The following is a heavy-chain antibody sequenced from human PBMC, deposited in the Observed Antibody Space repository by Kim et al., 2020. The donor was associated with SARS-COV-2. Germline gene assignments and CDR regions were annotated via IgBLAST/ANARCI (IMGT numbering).Heavy chain of an antibody. CDR2: IKQDGSEK. CDR1: GFTFSSYW. J-gene: IGHJ6*02. CDR3: ARDGPFGELLSIEYYYYYGMDV. Sequence: GGSLRLSCAASGFTFSSYWMSWVRQAPGKGLEWVANIKQDGSEKYYVDSVKGRFTISRDNAKNSLYLQMNSLRAEDTAVYYCARDGPFGELLSIEYYYYYGMDVWGQGTTVTVSS. V-gene: IGHV3-7*01. D-gene: IGHD3-10*01.